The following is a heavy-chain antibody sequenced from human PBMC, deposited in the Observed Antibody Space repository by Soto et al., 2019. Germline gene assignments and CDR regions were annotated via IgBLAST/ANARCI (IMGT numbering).Heavy chain of an antibody. J-gene: IGHJ6*02. Sequence: QVQLQQWGAGLLKPSETLSLTCAVYGGSFSGYYWSWIRQPPGKGLEWIGEINHSGSTNYNPSLKSRVTISVDTSKNQFSLKLSSVTGADTAVYYCARERIAVAGQYYYYYYGMDVWGQGTTVTVSS. V-gene: IGHV4-34*01. CDR2: INHSGST. D-gene: IGHD6-19*01. CDR1: GGSFSGYY. CDR3: ARERIAVAGQYYYYYYGMDV.